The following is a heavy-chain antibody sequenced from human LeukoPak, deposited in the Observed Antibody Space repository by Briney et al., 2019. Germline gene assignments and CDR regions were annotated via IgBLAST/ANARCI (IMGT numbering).Heavy chain of an antibody. V-gene: IGHV4-59*01. CDR3: ARLRRAGWLEYYFDY. CDR2: MYYSGST. CDR1: GGSISSYY. D-gene: IGHD5-12*01. J-gene: IGHJ4*02. Sequence: SETLSLTCTVSGGSISSYYWSWIRQPPGKGLERIGYMYYSGSTNYNPSLKSRVTISVDTSKNQFSLSLSSVTAADTAAYYCARLRRAGWLEYYFDYWGQGTLVTVSS.